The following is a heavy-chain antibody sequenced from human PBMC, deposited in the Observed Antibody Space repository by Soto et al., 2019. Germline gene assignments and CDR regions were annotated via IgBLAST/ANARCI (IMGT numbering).Heavy chain of an antibody. Sequence: EVQLLESGGGLVQPEGSLRLSCAASGFSFSTYAMSWVRQAPGKGLEWVSGISGSGGTTYYADSVKGRFTISRDNSKNTLYPQVNSLRAEDTAVYYCAKDQAAAGTISTYFQHWGQGTLVTVSS. CDR2: ISGSGGTT. V-gene: IGHV3-23*01. CDR1: GFSFSTYA. CDR3: AKDQAAAGTISTYFQH. D-gene: IGHD6-13*01. J-gene: IGHJ1*01.